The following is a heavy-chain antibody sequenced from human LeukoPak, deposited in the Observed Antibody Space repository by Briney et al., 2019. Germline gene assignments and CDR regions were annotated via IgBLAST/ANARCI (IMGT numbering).Heavy chain of an antibody. V-gene: IGHV3-66*04. CDR3: ARHRGAGFGDGRGVLDA. CDR2: IYTGGSP. CDR1: GFTVSSNY. Sequence: GGSLRLSCAASGFTVSSNYMSWVRQAPGMGLEWVSVIYTGGSPYYADSVKGRFTISRDNSKNTAYLQMNSLRAEDTAVYYCARHRGAGFGDGRGVLDAWGQGTTVTVSS. D-gene: IGHD3-10*01. J-gene: IGHJ6*02.